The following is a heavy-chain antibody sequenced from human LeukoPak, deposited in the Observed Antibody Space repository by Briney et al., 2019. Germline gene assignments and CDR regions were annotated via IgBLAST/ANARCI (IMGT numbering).Heavy chain of an antibody. Sequence: GASVKVSCKASGYTFTSYGISWVRRAPGQGLEWMGWISAYNGNTSYAQKLQGRVTMTTDTSTSTAYMELRSLRSDDTAVYYCARVLLGYCSGGSCYGDYWGQGTLVTVSS. D-gene: IGHD2-15*01. V-gene: IGHV1-18*01. J-gene: IGHJ4*02. CDR2: ISAYNGNT. CDR3: ARVLLGYCSGGSCYGDY. CDR1: GYTFTSYG.